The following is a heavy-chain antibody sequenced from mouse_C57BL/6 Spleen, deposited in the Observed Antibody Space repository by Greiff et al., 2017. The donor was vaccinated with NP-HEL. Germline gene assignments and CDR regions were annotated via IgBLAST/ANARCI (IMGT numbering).Heavy chain of an antibody. CDR3: ARDYYGTWFAY. V-gene: IGHV1-26*01. D-gene: IGHD1-1*01. Sequence: EVQLHQSGPELVKPGASVKISCKASGYTFTDYYMNWVKQSHGKSLEWIGDINPNNGGTSYNQKFKGKATLTVDKSSSTAYMELRSLTSEDSAVYYCARDYYGTWFAYWGQGTLVTVSA. CDR1: GYTFTDYY. J-gene: IGHJ3*01. CDR2: INPNNGGT.